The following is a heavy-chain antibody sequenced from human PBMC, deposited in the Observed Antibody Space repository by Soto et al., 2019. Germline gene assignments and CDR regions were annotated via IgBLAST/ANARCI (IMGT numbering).Heavy chain of an antibody. J-gene: IGHJ5*02. CDR3: ARDGDCSSTSCYTWFDP. Sequence: VQLVESGGGVVQPGRSLRLSCAASGFTFSSYVIHWVRQAPGKGLEWVSSISSSSSYIYYADSVKGRFTISRDNAKNSLYLQMNSLRAEDTAVYYCARDGDCSSTSCYTWFDPWGQGTLVTVSS. D-gene: IGHD2-2*02. CDR1: GFTFSSYV. CDR2: ISSSSSYI. V-gene: IGHV3-21*01.